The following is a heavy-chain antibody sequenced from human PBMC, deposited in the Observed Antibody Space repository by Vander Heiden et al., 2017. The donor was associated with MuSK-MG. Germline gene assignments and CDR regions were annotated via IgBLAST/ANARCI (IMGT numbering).Heavy chain of an antibody. CDR1: GFTVSSNY. CDR3: AIDGLDGTYNWFDP. V-gene: IGHV3-66*01. J-gene: IGHJ5*02. CDR2: IYSGGST. D-gene: IGHD1-1*01. Sequence: EVQLVESGGGLVQPGGSLRLSCAASGFTVSSNYMSWVRQAPGKGLEWVSVIYSGGSTYYADSVKGRFTISRDNSKNTLYLQMNSMRAEDTAVYYCAIDGLDGTYNWFDPWVQGTLVTVSS.